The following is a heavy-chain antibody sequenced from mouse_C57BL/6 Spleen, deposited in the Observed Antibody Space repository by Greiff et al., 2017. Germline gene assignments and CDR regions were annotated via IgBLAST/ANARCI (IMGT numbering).Heavy chain of an antibody. V-gene: IGHV2-2*01. J-gene: IGHJ4*01. CDR3: ARKGDYYGSSYGNYAMDY. Sequence: VHLVASGPGLVQPSQSLSITCTVSGFSLTSYGVHWVRQSPGKGLGWLGVIWSGGSTDYNAAFISRLSISKDNSKSQVFFKMNSLQADDTAIYYCARKGDYYGSSYGNYAMDYWGQGTSVTVSS. D-gene: IGHD1-1*01. CDR2: IWSGGST. CDR1: GFSLTSYG.